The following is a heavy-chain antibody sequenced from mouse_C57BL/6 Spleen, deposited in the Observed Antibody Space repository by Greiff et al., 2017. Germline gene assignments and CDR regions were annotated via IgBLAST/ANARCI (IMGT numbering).Heavy chain of an antibody. V-gene: IGHV1-55*01. CDR1: GYTFTSYW. CDR3: ARSAYYGSSGGY. Sequence: VQLQQPGAELVKPGASVKMSCKASGYTFTSYWITWVKQRPGQGLEWIGDIYPGSGSTNYNEKFKSKATLTVDTSSSTAYMQRSSLTSEDSAVYYCARSAYYGSSGGYWGQGTTLTVSS. J-gene: IGHJ2*01. CDR2: IYPGSGST. D-gene: IGHD1-1*01.